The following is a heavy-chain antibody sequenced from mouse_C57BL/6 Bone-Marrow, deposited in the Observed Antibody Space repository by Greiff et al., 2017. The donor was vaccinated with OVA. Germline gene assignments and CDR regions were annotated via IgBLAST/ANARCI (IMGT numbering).Heavy chain of an antibody. J-gene: IGHJ1*03. CDR1: GYTFTSYW. Sequence: QVQLQQPGAELVKPGASVKLSCKASGYTFTSYWMHWVKQRPGRGLEWIGRIDPYSGGTKYNEKFKSKATLTVDKPSSTAYMQLSSLTSEDSAVYYCARPDYDWYFDFWGTGTMVTVSS. V-gene: IGHV1-62-3*01. D-gene: IGHD2-4*01. CDR2: IDPYSGGT. CDR3: ARPDYDWYFDF.